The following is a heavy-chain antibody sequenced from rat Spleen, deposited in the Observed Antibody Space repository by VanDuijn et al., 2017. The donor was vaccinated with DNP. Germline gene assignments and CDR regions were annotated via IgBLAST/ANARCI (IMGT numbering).Heavy chain of an antibody. Sequence: EVKLVESGGGLVQPGRSLKLSCAASGFNFNDYWMGWVRQAPGKGLEWIGEINKDSSTIKYSPSLKDKFAISRDNAQNTLYLQMSKLGSEDTAIYYCARAGWHGWLAYWGQGTLVTVSS. J-gene: IGHJ3*01. V-gene: IGHV4-2*01. D-gene: IGHD1-11*01. CDR3: ARAGWHGWLAY. CDR2: INKDSSTI. CDR1: GFNFNDYW.